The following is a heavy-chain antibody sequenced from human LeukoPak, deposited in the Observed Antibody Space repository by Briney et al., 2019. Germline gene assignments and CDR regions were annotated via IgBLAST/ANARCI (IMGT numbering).Heavy chain of an antibody. CDR1: GFTFSGSA. D-gene: IGHD5-24*01. J-gene: IGHJ4*02. CDR2: IRSKANSYAT. Sequence: GGSLRLSCAASGFTFSGSAMHWVRQASGKGLEWVGRIRSKANSYATAYAASVKGRFTISRDDSKNTAYLQMNSLKTEDTAVYYCTSLATIQKGDYWGQGTLVTVSS. V-gene: IGHV3-73*01. CDR3: TSLATIQKGDY.